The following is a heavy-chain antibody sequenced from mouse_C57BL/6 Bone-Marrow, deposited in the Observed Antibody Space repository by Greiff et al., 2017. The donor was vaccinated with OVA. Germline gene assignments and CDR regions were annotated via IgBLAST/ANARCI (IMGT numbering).Heavy chain of an antibody. J-gene: IGHJ4*01. CDR3: ARYDPDYAMDY. Sequence: VQLQQSGPVLVKPGASVKMSCKASGYTFTDYYMNWVKQSPGKSLEWIGVINPYNGGTSYNQKFKGKATLTVDKSSSTAYMELNSLTSEDSAVYYCARYDPDYAMDYWGQGTSVTVSS. CDR2: INPYNGGT. CDR1: GYTFTDYY. D-gene: IGHD2-10*02. V-gene: IGHV1-19*01.